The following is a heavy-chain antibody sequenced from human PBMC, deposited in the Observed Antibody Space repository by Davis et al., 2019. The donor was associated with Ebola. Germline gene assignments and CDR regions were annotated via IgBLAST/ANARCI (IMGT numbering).Heavy chain of an antibody. CDR2: ISSSGSTI. D-gene: IGHD4-17*01. J-gene: IGHJ4*02. CDR3: ARDRWNGDYLFDY. V-gene: IGHV3-48*03. CDR1: GFTFSSYE. Sequence: PGGSLRLSCAASGFTFSSYEMNWVRQAPGKGLEWVSYISSSGSTIYYADSVKGRFTISRDNAKNSLYLQMNSLRAEDTAVYYCARDRWNGDYLFDYWGQGTLVTVSS.